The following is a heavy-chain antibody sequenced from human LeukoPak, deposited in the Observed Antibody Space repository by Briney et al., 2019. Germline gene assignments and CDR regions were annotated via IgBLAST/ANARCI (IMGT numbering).Heavy chain of an antibody. CDR1: GGSISSYY. Sequence: SGTLSLTCTVSGGSISSYYWSWIRQPPGKGLEWIGYIYYSGSTNYNPSLKSRVTISVDTSKNQFSLKLSSVTAADTAVYYCARGRGHDYGTFDYWGQGTLVTVSS. D-gene: IGHD5-12*01. V-gene: IGHV4-59*01. CDR3: ARGRGHDYGTFDY. J-gene: IGHJ4*02. CDR2: IYYSGST.